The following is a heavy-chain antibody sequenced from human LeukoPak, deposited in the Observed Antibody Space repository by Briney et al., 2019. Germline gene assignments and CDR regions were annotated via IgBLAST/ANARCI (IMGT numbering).Heavy chain of an antibody. D-gene: IGHD3-10*01. Sequence: EPSQTLSLTCTVSGGPISSGGYYWSWIRQPPGKGLEWIGYIYHSGSTYYNPSLKSRVTISVDRSKNQFSLKLSSVTAADTAVYYCARTNYYGSTGKWFDPWGQGTLVTVSS. CDR3: ARTNYYGSTGKWFDP. J-gene: IGHJ5*02. CDR1: GGPISSGGYY. CDR2: IYHSGST. V-gene: IGHV4-30-2*01.